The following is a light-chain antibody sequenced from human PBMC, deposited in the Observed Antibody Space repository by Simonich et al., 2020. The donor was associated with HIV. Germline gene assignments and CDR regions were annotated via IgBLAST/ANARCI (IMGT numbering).Light chain of an antibody. CDR3: QQYNNWPQT. CDR1: QSVCRTY. Sequence: IVLKQSPGTLSLSPGERATLPCRASQSVCRTYLARYQQKPGLAPRLLIYDASIRATGIPEKFSGSGSGTDFTLTINRLEPEEFAVYYCQQYNNWPQTFGGGTKVEIK. V-gene: IGKV3D-20*01. J-gene: IGKJ4*01. CDR2: DAS.